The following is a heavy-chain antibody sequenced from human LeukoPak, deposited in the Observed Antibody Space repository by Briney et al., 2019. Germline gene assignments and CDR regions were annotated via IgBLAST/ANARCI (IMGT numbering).Heavy chain of an antibody. V-gene: IGHV1-3*01. D-gene: IGHD1-26*01. J-gene: IGHJ3*02. CDR3: ARGDPGSYSAFDI. CDR2: INAGNGNT. Sequence: ASVTVSCKASGYTFTSYAMHWVRHAPGQRLEWMGWINAGNGNTKYSQKFQGRVTITRDTSASTAYMELSSLRSEDTAVYYCARGDPGSYSAFDIWGQGRMVTVSS. CDR1: GYTFTSYA.